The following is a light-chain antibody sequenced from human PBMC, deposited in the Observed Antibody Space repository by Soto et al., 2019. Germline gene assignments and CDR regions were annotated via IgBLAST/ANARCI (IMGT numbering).Light chain of an antibody. Sequence: EIVLTQSPGTLSLSPGERATLSCRASQNVASRYLAWYQQKPGQPPRLLFYGASIRVTGIPDRFSGSGSGTDFTITISRLETEDFAVYYCQQYGSSPQTFGQGTKVEIK. CDR3: QQYGSSPQT. CDR2: GAS. V-gene: IGKV3-20*01. CDR1: QNVASRY. J-gene: IGKJ1*01.